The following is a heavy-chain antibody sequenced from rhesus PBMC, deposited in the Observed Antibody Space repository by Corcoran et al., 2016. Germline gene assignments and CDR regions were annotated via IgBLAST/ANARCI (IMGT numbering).Heavy chain of an antibody. Sequence: QVTLKESGHALVKPTQTLTLTCTFSGFSISTTGTGVGWIRQPPGKALEWLESIYWNHSKYYSTSRKSRINIAKDTSKNQVVLTMTSMDPVDTATYCCGRGYSRGWYGFDYWGQGVLVTVSS. CDR2: IYWNHSK. J-gene: IGHJ4*01. CDR1: GFSISTTGTG. CDR3: GRGYSRGWYGFDY. D-gene: IGHD6-31*01. V-gene: IGHV2-95*01.